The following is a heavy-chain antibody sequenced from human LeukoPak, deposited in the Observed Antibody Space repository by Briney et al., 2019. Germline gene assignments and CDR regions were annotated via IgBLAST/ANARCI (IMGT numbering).Heavy chain of an antibody. Sequence: GESLKISCKGSGYSFTSYWISWVRQMPGKGLEWMGRIDPSDSYTNYSPSFQGHVTISAGKSISTAYLQWSSRKASDTAMYYCARHTYYYGSGSYYIAIDYWGQGTLVTVSS. CDR2: IDPSDSYT. CDR3: ARHTYYYGSGSYYIAIDY. CDR1: GYSFTSYW. V-gene: IGHV5-10-1*01. D-gene: IGHD3-10*01. J-gene: IGHJ4*02.